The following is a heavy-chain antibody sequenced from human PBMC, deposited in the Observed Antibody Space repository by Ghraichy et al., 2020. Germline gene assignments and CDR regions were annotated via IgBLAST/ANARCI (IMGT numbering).Heavy chain of an antibody. CDR2: IRSKGYGGTT. D-gene: IGHD2/OR15-2a*01. V-gene: IGHV3-49*03. CDR3: VRGTKTTFRYFYGMDV. Sequence: GGSLRLSCSTSGFTFADYAMSWFRQAPGKGLEWVGLIRSKGYGGTTEYAASVKGRFAISRDDSTSIVYLQMNGLKTEDTAVYYCVRGTKTTFRYFYGMDVWGQRTTITVSS. CDR1: GFTFADYA. J-gene: IGHJ6*02.